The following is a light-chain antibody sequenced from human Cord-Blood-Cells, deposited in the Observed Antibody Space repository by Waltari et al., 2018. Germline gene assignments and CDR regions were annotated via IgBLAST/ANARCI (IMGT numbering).Light chain of an antibody. CDR1: SLRSYY. CDR3: NSRDSSGNHVV. V-gene: IGLV3-19*01. Sequence: SSELTQDPAVSVALVQPVRITCQGESLRSYYASWYQQKPGQDPVLVIYGKNNRPSGIPDRFSGSSSGNTASLTITGAQAEDEADYYCNSRDSSGNHVVFGGGTKLTVL. CDR2: GKN. J-gene: IGLJ2*01.